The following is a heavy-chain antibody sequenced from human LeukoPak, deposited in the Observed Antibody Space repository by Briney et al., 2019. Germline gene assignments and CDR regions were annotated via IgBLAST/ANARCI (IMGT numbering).Heavy chain of an antibody. V-gene: IGHV1-69*05. Sequence: ASVKVSCKASGGTFSSYAISWVRQAPGQGLEWMGRIIPIFGTANYAQKFQGRVTITTDESTSTAYMELSSLRSEDTAVYYCARGGYSYGYSFDCWGQGTLVTVSS. CDR2: IIPIFGTA. CDR3: ARGGYSYGYSFDC. CDR1: GGTFSSYA. J-gene: IGHJ4*02. D-gene: IGHD5-18*01.